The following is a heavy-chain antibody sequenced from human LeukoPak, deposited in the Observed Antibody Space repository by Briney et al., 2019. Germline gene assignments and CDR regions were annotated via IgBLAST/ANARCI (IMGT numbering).Heavy chain of an antibody. D-gene: IGHD1-26*01. CDR1: GYTFTGYY. Sequence: ASVKVSCKASGYTFTGYYMHWVRQAPGQGLEWMGWINPNSGGTNYAQKFQGRVTMTRDTSISTAYMELSRLRSDDTAVYYCARGGSYGRVYYYYYMDVWGKGTTVTVSS. CDR3: ARGGSYGRVYYYYYMDV. CDR2: INPNSGGT. V-gene: IGHV1-2*02. J-gene: IGHJ6*03.